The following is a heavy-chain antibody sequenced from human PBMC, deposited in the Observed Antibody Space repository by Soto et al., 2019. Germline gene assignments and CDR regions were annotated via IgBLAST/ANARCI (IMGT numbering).Heavy chain of an antibody. Sequence: PGGSLRLSCAASGFTFSSYWMSWVRQAPGKGLEWVANIKQDGSEKYHVDSVKGRFTISRDNAKNSLYLQMNSLRAEDTAVYYCARVIDPGYSSGWYFDYWGQGTLVTVSS. CDR3: ARVIDPGYSSGWYFDY. V-gene: IGHV3-7*03. CDR1: GFTFSSYW. D-gene: IGHD6-19*01. CDR2: IKQDGSEK. J-gene: IGHJ4*02.